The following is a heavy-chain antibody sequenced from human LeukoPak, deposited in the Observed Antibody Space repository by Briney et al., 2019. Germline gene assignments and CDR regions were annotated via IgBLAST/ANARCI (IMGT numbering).Heavy chain of an antibody. D-gene: IGHD6-19*01. CDR2: ISSSDGST. J-gene: IGHJ4*02. CDR3: ARGVYASGWYPDTFDY. CDR1: GFTFSSYA. V-gene: IGHV3-23*01. Sequence: GGSLRLSCVASGFTFSSYAMNWVRQAPGKGLEWVSAISSSDGSTYYADSVKGRSTISRDNSKNTLYLQMNSLRAEDTALYYCARGVYASGWYPDTFDYWGQGTLVTVSS.